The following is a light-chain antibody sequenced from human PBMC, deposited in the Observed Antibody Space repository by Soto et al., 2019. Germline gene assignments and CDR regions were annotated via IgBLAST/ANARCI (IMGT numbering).Light chain of an antibody. CDR1: TSDIGGYNC. J-gene: IGLJ3*02. CDR2: GVT. CDR3: SSCTSSSTLV. V-gene: IGLV2-14*03. Sequence: QSALTQPASVSGSPGQSITISCTGTTSDIGGYNCVSWYQQHPGKAPQVMIYGVTNRPSGVSNRFSGSKSGYTASLTISGLLVEDEADYYCSSCTSSSTLVFGGGTQLTVL.